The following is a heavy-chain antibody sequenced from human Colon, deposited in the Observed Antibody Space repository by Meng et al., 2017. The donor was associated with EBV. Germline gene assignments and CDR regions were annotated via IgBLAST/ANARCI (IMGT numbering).Heavy chain of an antibody. CDR2: IYYSGST. CDR3: AREENTSGWYYH. CDR1: GGSISNGGDY. D-gene: IGHD6-13*01. Sequence: QVQPHASSPGMAKPSQTLSLTCTVSGGSISNGGDYWSWIRQPPGKGLEWIGYIYYSGSTYFNPSLKSRSFMSVDTSKNQFSLSLNSVTAADTAVYYCAREENTSGWYYHWGQGTLVTVSS. V-gene: IGHV4-30-4*01. J-gene: IGHJ4*02.